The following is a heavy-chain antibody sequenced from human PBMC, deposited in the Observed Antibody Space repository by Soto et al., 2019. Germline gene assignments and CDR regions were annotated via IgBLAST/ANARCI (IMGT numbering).Heavy chain of an antibody. D-gene: IGHD2-2*01. V-gene: IGHV3-30-3*01. CDR1: GLTFSSYA. CDR3: AKRDIVLVPAAIGGHVDY. CDR2: ISYDGSNK. Sequence: QVQLVESGGGVVEPGRSLRLSCAASGLTFSSYAMHWVRQAPGKGLEWVAVISYDGSNKYYADCGKGRFTISRDNSKSTRYLQMNSLRAEDTARYYCAKRDIVLVPAAIGGHVDYWGQGTLVTVSP. J-gene: IGHJ4*02.